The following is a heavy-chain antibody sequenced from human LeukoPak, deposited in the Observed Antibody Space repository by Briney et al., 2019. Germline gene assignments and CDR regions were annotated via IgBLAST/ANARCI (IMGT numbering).Heavy chain of an antibody. D-gene: IGHD3-10*01. Sequence: ASVKVSCKASGYTFTGYYMHWVRQAPGQGLEWMGWINPNSGGTNYAQKFQGRVTMTRDTSISTAYMELSRLRSDDTAVYYCAKDGYYGSGSYGGYFDYWGQGTLVTVSS. CDR3: AKDGYYGSGSYGGYFDY. CDR1: GYTFTGYY. CDR2: INPNSGGT. J-gene: IGHJ4*02. V-gene: IGHV1-2*02.